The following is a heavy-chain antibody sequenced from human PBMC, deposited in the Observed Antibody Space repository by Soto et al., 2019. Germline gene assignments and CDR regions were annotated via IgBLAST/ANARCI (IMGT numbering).Heavy chain of an antibody. D-gene: IGHD6-19*01. CDR2: ISGSGGST. Sequence: EVQLLESGGGLVQPGGSLRLSCAASGFTFSSYAMSWVRQAPGKGLEWVSAISGSGGSTYYADSVKGRFTISRDNSKNTLYLQMNSLRAEETAVYYCAKDRLAVAATNNWFDPWGQGTLVTVSS. CDR3: AKDRLAVAATNNWFDP. J-gene: IGHJ5*02. CDR1: GFTFSSYA. V-gene: IGHV3-23*01.